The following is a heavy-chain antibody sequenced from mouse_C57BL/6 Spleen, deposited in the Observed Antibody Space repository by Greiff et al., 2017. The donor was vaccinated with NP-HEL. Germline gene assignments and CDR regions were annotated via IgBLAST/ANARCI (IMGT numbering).Heavy chain of an antibody. V-gene: IGHV1-42*01. Sequence: EVKLQESGPELVKPGASVKISCKASGYSFTGYYMNWVKQSPEKSLEWIGEINPSTGGTTYNQKFKAKATLTVDKSSSTAYMQLKSLTSEDSAVYYCARTQTAHFDYWGQGTTLTVSS. D-gene: IGHD3-2*01. CDR3: ARTQTAHFDY. J-gene: IGHJ2*01. CDR1: GYSFTGYY. CDR2: INPSTGGT.